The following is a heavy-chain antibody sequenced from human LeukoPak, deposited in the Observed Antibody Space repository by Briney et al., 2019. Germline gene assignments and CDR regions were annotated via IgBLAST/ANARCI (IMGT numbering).Heavy chain of an antibody. CDR3: ARDSDYDSSGYIFDY. J-gene: IGHJ4*02. D-gene: IGHD3-22*01. V-gene: IGHV3-33*01. CDR2: IWYDGSNK. CDR1: GFTFSSYG. Sequence: GGSLRLSCAASGFTFSSYGMHWVRQAPGKGLEWVAVIWYDGSNKYYADSVKGRFTISRDNSKNTLYLQMNSLRAEDTAVYYCARDSDYDSSGYIFDYWGQGTLVTVSS.